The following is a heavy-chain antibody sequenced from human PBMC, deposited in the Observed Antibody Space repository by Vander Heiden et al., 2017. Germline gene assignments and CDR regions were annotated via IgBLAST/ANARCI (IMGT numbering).Heavy chain of an antibody. V-gene: IGHV3-23*01. CDR3: AKGDDRVGSAGVDY. CDR1: GFTFSSYA. J-gene: IGHJ4*02. CDR2: ISGSGGST. D-gene: IGHD1-26*01. Sequence: EVQLLESGGGLVQPGGTLRLSCAASGFTFSSYAMSWVRQAPGKGLEWVSAISGSGGSTYYADSVKGRFTISRDNSKNTLYLQMNSLRAEDTAVYYCAKGDDRVGSAGVDYWGQGTLVTVSS.